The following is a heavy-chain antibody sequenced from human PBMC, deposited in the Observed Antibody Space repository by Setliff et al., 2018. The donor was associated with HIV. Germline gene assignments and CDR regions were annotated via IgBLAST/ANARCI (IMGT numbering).Heavy chain of an antibody. J-gene: IGHJ4*02. CDR1: GYTFTTYA. D-gene: IGHD3-10*01. CDR3: AREGGYYGSGSSHYFDY. Sequence: SVKVSCKASGYTFTTYAISWVRQAPGQGPEWMGGIIPILGIANYAQKFQGRVTITADESTSTAYMELSSLRSEDTAVYYCAREGGYYGSGSSHYFDYWGQGTLVTVS. CDR2: IIPILGIA. V-gene: IGHV1-69*10.